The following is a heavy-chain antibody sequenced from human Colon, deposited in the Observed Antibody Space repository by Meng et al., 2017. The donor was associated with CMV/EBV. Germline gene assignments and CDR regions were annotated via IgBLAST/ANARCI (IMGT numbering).Heavy chain of an antibody. CDR3: ARSYYYGLDV. J-gene: IGHJ6*02. V-gene: IGHV3-7*03. CDR1: GFIFGNSW. D-gene: IGHD3-10*01. Sequence: GGSLRLSCVASGFIFGNSWMTWVRQAPGKGLEWVASIRQDGNQQFYLDSVRGRFTISRDNAKNSLYLQMNNLRAEDTAVYYCARSYYYGLDVWGQGTTVTVSS. CDR2: IRQDGNQQ.